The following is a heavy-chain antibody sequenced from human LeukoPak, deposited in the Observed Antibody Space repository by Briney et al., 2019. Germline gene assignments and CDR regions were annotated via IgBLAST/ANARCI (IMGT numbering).Heavy chain of an antibody. Sequence: ASVKVSCKASGGTFSSYAISWVRQAPGQGLEWMGRIIPILGIANYAQKFQGGVTITADKSTSTAYMELSSLRSEDTAVYYCARDPDYDILTGYSPTDFDYWGQGTLVTVSS. J-gene: IGHJ4*02. CDR3: ARDPDYDILTGYSPTDFDY. CDR1: GGTFSSYA. CDR2: IIPILGIA. V-gene: IGHV1-69*04. D-gene: IGHD3-9*01.